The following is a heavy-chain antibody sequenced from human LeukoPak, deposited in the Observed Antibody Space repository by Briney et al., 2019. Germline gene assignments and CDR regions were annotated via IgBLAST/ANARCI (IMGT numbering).Heavy chain of an antibody. CDR3: AREWRDIVVVPAVKRPFDY. CDR1: GFTFSSYS. V-gene: IGHV3-30*03. J-gene: IGHJ4*02. CDR2: ISYDGSNK. Sequence: PGGSPRLSCAASGFTFSSYSINWVRQAPGKGLEWVAVISYDGSNKYYADSVKGRFTISRDNSKNTLYLQMNSLRAEDTAVYYCAREWRDIVVVPAVKRPFDYWGQGTLVTVSS. D-gene: IGHD2-2*01.